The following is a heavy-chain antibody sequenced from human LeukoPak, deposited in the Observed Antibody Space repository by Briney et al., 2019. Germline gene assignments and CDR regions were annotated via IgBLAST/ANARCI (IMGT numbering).Heavy chain of an antibody. CDR3: ARAGGGSSSTYYYGMDV. CDR2: IYYSGST. J-gene: IGHJ6*02. Sequence: SETLSLTCTVSGGSISSYYWSWIRQPPGKGLEWIGYIYYSGSTNYNPPLKSRVTISVDTSKNQFSLKLSSVTAADTAVYYCARAGGGSSSTYYYGMDVWGQGTTVTVSS. D-gene: IGHD6-13*01. V-gene: IGHV4-59*01. CDR1: GGSISSYY.